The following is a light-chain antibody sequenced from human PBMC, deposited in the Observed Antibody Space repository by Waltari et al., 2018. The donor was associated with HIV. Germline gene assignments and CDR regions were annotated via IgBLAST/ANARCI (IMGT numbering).Light chain of an antibody. Sequence: YELTQPPSVSVSPGQTARITCSGSELPKNYSHWFRQKPGQPPILLIYKDTERPSGISQRFSASKSGTTVTLTINEVQAEDEADYLCQSTDRSGTWVFGGGTGLAVL. CDR1: ELPKNY. J-gene: IGLJ3*02. CDR2: KDT. V-gene: IGLV3-25*03. CDR3: QSTDRSGTWV.